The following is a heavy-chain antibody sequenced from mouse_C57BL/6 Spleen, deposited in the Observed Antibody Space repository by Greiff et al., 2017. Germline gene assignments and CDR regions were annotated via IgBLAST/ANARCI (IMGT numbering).Heavy chain of an antibody. V-gene: IGHV1-59*01. Sequence: QVQLQQPGAELVRPGTSVKLSCKASGYTFTSYWMHWVKQRPGQGLEWIGVIDPSDSYTNYNQKFKGKATVTVDTSSSTAYMQLSSLTSEDSAVYYCARALTGTGRDYWGQGTTLTVSS. D-gene: IGHD4-1*01. CDR3: ARALTGTGRDY. CDR2: IDPSDSYT. J-gene: IGHJ2*01. CDR1: GYTFTSYW.